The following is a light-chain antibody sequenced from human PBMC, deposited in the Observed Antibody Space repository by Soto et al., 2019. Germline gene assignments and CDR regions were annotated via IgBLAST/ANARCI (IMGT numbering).Light chain of an antibody. J-gene: IGKJ1*01. V-gene: IGKV1-9*01. Sequence: DIQLTQSPSFLSASVGDRVTITCRASQGISSYLAWYQQKPGKAPKLLISTASTLQSGVPSRFSGSGSGTEFTLTISSLQPEDFATYYCQQLNNYPRTCGQGTKGDIK. CDR2: TAS. CDR1: QGISSY. CDR3: QQLNNYPRT.